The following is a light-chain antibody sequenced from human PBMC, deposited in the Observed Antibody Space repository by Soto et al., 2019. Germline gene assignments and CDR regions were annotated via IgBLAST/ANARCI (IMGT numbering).Light chain of an antibody. Sequence: QSVLTQPPSVSGAPGQSVTISCTGSSSNIGAGYDVHWYRQLPGTAPKLLIYGNSNRPSGVPDRFSGSNSGTSASLAINGLQAGDEADYYCAAWDDSLNGYVFGTGTKVTVL. CDR2: GNS. J-gene: IGLJ1*01. CDR1: SSNIGAGYD. CDR3: AAWDDSLNGYV. V-gene: IGLV1-40*01.